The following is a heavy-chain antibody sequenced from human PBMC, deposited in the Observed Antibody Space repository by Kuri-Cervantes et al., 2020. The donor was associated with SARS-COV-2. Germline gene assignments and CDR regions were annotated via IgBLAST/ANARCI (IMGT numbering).Heavy chain of an antibody. J-gene: IGHJ3*02. V-gene: IGHV3-21*01. D-gene: IGHD3-22*01. CDR3: AQDGNYDRTVRDAFDI. CDR1: GFTFSRYN. Sequence: LYCAASGFTFSRYNMNWVRQAPGKGLEWVASISSNGTYIYYADSVKGRFTTSRDNSKNTLYLQLNSLRGEDTAVYYCAQDGNYDRTVRDAFDICGQGAMVTVSS. CDR2: ISSNGTYI.